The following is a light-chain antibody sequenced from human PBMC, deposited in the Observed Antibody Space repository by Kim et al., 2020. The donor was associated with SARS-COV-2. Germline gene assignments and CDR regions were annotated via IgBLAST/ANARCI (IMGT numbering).Light chain of an antibody. V-gene: IGLV4-69*01. CDR2: LNSDGSH. Sequence: QLVLTQSPSASASLGASVKLTCTLSSGHSSYAIAWHQQQPEKGPRYLMKLNSDGSHSKGDGIPDRLSGSSSGAERYLTISSLQSEDEADYYCQTWGTGSNWVFGGGTQLTVL. J-gene: IGLJ3*02. CDR3: QTWGTGSNWV. CDR1: SGHSSYA.